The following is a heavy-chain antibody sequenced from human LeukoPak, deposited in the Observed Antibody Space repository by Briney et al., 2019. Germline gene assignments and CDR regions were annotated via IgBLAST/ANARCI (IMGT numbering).Heavy chain of an antibody. Sequence: GGSLRLSCAASGFTFSSYSMNWVRQAPGKGLEWVSSISSSSSYIYYADSVKGRFTISRDNAKNSLYLQMNSLRAEDTAFYYCAKGAVAVTESTNYWGQGTLVTVSS. D-gene: IGHD6-19*01. CDR1: GFTFSSYS. V-gene: IGHV3-21*04. CDR3: AKGAVAVTESTNY. CDR2: ISSSSSYI. J-gene: IGHJ4*02.